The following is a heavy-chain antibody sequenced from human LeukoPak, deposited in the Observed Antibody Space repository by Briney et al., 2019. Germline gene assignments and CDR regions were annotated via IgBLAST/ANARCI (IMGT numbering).Heavy chain of an antibody. V-gene: IGHV1-46*01. D-gene: IGHD4-17*01. CDR2: INPSGGST. J-gene: IGHJ3*02. CDR1: GYTFTSYY. CDR3: ARARTGRHAFDI. Sequence: ASVKVSCKASGYTFTSYYMHWVRQAPGEGLEWMGIINPSGGSTSYAQKFQGRVTMTRDMSTSTVYMELSSLRSEDTAVYYCARARTGRHAFDIWGQGTMVTVSS.